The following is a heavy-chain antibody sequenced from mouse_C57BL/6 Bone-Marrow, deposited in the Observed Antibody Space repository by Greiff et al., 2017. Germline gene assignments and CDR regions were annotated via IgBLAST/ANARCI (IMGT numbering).Heavy chain of an antibody. J-gene: IGHJ3*01. CDR3: ASPYDGNYQFAY. V-gene: IGHV5-6*02. CDR2: ISSGGSYT. D-gene: IGHD2-10*01. Sequence: EVKLVESGGDLVKPGGSLKLSCAASGFTFSSYGMSWVRQTPDKRLEWVATISSGGSYTYYPDRVKGRCTISRDNAKNTLYLQMSSLKSEDTAMYYCASPYDGNYQFAYWGQGTLVTVSS. CDR1: GFTFSSYG.